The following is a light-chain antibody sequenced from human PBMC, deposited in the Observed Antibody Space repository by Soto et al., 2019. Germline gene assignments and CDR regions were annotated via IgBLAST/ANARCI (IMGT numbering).Light chain of an antibody. CDR3: QQYNFWPET. CDR2: GVS. V-gene: IGKV3-15*01. Sequence: EIVMTQSPVTLSVSPGERSTLSCRASQSVSGNLAWYQKKPGQAPRLLIYGVSARATGIPARLSGSGFGTEFTLTISSMKSEDFALYYCQQYNFWPETFGHGTKVDIK. J-gene: IGKJ1*01. CDR1: QSVSGN.